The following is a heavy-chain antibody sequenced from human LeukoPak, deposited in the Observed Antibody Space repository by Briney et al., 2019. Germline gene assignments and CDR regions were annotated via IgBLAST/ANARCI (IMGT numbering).Heavy chain of an antibody. J-gene: IGHJ4*02. CDR2: ISYDETYI. CDR3: ARGDTKYCNSASCHNPFDS. V-gene: IGHV3-30-3*01. D-gene: IGHD2-2*02. Sequence: SGGSLRLSCAASGFTFSIYAMHWVRQAPGKGLEWVALISYDETYIYYADSVKGRFTISRDNAKNSLYLQMNSLRAEDTAVYYCARGDTKYCNSASCHNPFDSWGQGTLVTVSS. CDR1: GFTFSIYA.